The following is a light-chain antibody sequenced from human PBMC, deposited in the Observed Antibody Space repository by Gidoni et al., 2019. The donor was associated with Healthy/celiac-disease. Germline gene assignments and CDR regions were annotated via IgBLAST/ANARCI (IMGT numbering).Light chain of an antibody. CDR2: LGS. CDR1: QRLLHSNGSNY. J-gene: IGKJ4*01. V-gene: IGKV2-28*01. CDR3: MQALQTPLT. Sequence: DIVLTQSTLSLPVTPGDPASISCRSSQRLLHSNGSNYLDWYLQKSGQSPQLLIYLGSHRASGVPDRFSGSGSGTDFTLKISRVEAEDVGVYYCMQALQTPLTFGGGTKVEIK.